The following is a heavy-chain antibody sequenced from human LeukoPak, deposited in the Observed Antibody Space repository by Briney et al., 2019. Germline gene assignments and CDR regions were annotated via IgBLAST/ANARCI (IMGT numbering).Heavy chain of an antibody. Sequence: GRSLRLSCAASGFTFDDYAMHWVRQAPGKGLEWVSGISWNSGSIGYADSVKGRFTISRDNAKNSLYLQMNSLRAEDTALYCCAKARDMWPTPGDTDYDILTGTPLDYWGQGTLVTVSS. J-gene: IGHJ4*02. CDR3: AKARDMWPTPGDTDYDILTGTPLDY. CDR1: GFTFDDYA. D-gene: IGHD3-9*01. V-gene: IGHV3-9*01. CDR2: ISWNSGSI.